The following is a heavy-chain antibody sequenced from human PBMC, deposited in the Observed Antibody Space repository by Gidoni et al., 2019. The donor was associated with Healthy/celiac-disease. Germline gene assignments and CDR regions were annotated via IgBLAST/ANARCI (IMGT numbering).Heavy chain of an antibody. V-gene: IGHV3-48*03. Sequence: EVQLVESGGGLVQPGGSLRLSCAASGFTFSIYEMTWVRQAPGKGLEWVSYISSSGSTIYCADSVKGRFTISRDNAKNSLYLQMNSLRAEDTAVYYCARDHLVEVPGYYYYGMDVWGQGTTVTVSS. CDR1: GFTFSIYE. CDR3: ARDHLVEVPGYYYYGMDV. J-gene: IGHJ6*02. D-gene: IGHD3-3*01. CDR2: ISSSGSTI.